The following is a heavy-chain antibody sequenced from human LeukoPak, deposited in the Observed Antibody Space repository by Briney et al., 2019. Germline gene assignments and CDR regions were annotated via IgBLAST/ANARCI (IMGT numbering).Heavy chain of an antibody. V-gene: IGHV3-11*01. D-gene: IGHD4-17*01. CDR1: GFTFSDYY. CDR3: ARDRYPTTVTTGLGY. J-gene: IGHJ4*02. Sequence: GGSLRLSCAASGFTFSDYYMSWIRQAPGKGLEWVSYISSSGSTIYYADSVKGRFTISRDNAKNSLYLQMNSLRAEDTAVYYCARDRYPTTVTTGLGYWGRGTLVTVSS. CDR2: ISSSGSTI.